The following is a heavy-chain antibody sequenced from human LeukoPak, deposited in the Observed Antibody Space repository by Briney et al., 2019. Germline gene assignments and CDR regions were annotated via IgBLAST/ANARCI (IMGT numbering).Heavy chain of an antibody. Sequence: GGSLRLSCAASGFTFSSYGMHWVRQAPGKGLEWVAVISYDGSNKYYADSVKGRFTISRDNSKNTLYLRMNSLRAEDTAVYYCAKDTGTTGYWGQGTLVTVSS. CDR2: ISYDGSNK. D-gene: IGHD1-1*01. CDR3: AKDTGTTGY. V-gene: IGHV3-30*18. CDR1: GFTFSSYG. J-gene: IGHJ4*02.